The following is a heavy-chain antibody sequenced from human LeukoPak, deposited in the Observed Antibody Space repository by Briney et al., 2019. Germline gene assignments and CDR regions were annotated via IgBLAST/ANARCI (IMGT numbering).Heavy chain of an antibody. CDR1: GFTFSTYW. V-gene: IGHV3-7*03. J-gene: IGHJ4*02. CDR2: IKEDGSMT. D-gene: IGHD2/OR15-2a*01. CDR3: ARDSRTLPD. Sequence: GGSLRLSCAASGFTFSTYWMTWVRQAPGKGLEWVAHIKEDGSMTRSIDSVKGRFTISRDNAKSSLYLQMNSLRGEDTAVYYCARDSRTLPDWGQGTLVTVSS.